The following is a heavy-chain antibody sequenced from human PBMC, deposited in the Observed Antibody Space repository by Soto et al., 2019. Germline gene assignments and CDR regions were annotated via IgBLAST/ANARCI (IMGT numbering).Heavy chain of an antibody. V-gene: IGHV4-39*01. D-gene: IGHD3-16*02. Sequence: SETLSLTSTVSSNSISSIRYYWGWIRQPPGKGLEWIGSCYYSGSTYYNPSLNSRVTISVDTSKYQFSLKLSSVTAADTAVYYCARHLYRLRLGELSSGYNWFDPWGQGTLVTVS. CDR2: CYYSGST. J-gene: IGHJ5*02. CDR3: ARHLYRLRLGELSSGYNWFDP. CDR1: SNSISSIRYY.